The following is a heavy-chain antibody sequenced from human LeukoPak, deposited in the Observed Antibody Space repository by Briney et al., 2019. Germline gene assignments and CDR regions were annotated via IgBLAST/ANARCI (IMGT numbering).Heavy chain of an antibody. CDR2: INHSGST. J-gene: IGHJ2*01. CDR1: GGSFSGYY. Sequence: SETLSLTCAVYGGSFSGYYWSWIRQPPGKGLEWIGEINHSGSTNYNPSLKSRVTISVDTSKNQFSLKLSSVTAADTAVYYCARGARTRTLWVWWYFDLWGRGTLVTVSS. D-gene: IGHD1-14*01. V-gene: IGHV4-34*01. CDR3: ARGARTRTLWVWWYFDL.